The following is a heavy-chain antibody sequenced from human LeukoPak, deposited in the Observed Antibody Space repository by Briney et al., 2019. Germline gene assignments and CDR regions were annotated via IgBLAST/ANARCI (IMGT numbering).Heavy chain of an antibody. Sequence: SETLSLTCTVSGGSISSYYWSWIRQPPGKGLEWIGYIYYSGSANYNPSLKSRVTISKDTSKNQFSLKLSSVTAADTAVYYCARHADSSGYYYYFDYWGQGTRVTVSS. J-gene: IGHJ4*02. CDR3: ARHADSSGYYYYFDY. V-gene: IGHV4-59*08. D-gene: IGHD3-22*01. CDR2: IYYSGSA. CDR1: GGSISSYY.